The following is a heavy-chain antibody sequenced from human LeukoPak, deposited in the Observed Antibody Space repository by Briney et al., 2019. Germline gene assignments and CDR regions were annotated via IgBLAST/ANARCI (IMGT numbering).Heavy chain of an antibody. CDR2: ISGSGGTT. CDR3: AKEDCGVDCSTFDY. V-gene: IGHV3-23*01. J-gene: IGHJ4*02. D-gene: IGHD2-21*02. Sequence: GSLLPSCAAAGFTFSRYAISWVRQAPGKGLEWVSAISGSGGTTYYADSVKGRCTISRDNSKSTLYLQMNSLRAEDTAVYYCAKEDCGVDCSTFDYWGQGTLVTVSS. CDR1: GFTFSRYA.